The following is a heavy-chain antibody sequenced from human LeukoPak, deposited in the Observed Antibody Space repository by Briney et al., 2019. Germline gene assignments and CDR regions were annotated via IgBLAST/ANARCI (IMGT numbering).Heavy chain of an antibody. Sequence: GGSLRLSCAAPGFPFSSYAMSWVRQAPGKGLEWVSAISGSGGSTYYADSVRGRFTISRDDSTDTLNLQMHSLRAEDTAVYYCAKAYHYGDYYYFMDVWGKGTTVIISS. J-gene: IGHJ6*03. D-gene: IGHD4-17*01. CDR2: ISGSGGST. V-gene: IGHV3-23*01. CDR1: GFPFSSYA. CDR3: AKAYHYGDYYYFMDV.